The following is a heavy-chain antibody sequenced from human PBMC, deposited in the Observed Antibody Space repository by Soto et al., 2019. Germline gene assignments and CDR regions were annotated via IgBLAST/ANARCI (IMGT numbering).Heavy chain of an antibody. CDR2: IIPIFGTA. Sequence: SVKVSCKASGGTFSSYAISWVRQAPGQGLEWMGGIIPIFGTANYAQKFQGRVTITADESTSTAYMELSSLRSEDTAVYYCARSDSSGYYHAFDIWGQGTTVTVSS. D-gene: IGHD3-22*01. CDR1: GGTFSSYA. V-gene: IGHV1-69*13. J-gene: IGHJ3*02. CDR3: ARSDSSGYYHAFDI.